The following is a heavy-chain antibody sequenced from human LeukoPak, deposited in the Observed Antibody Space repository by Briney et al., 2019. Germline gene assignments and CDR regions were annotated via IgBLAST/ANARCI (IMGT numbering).Heavy chain of an antibody. D-gene: IGHD1-1*01. CDR3: AKPHDSFKAENAFDI. CDR1: GFTFSSYA. Sequence: GGSLRLSCAASGFTFSSYAMSWVRQAPGKGLEWVSAISGSGGSTYYADSVKGRFTISRDNSKNTLHLQMNSLRAEDTAVYYCAKPHDSFKAENAFDIWGQGTMVTVSS. V-gene: IGHV3-23*01. J-gene: IGHJ3*02. CDR2: ISGSGGST.